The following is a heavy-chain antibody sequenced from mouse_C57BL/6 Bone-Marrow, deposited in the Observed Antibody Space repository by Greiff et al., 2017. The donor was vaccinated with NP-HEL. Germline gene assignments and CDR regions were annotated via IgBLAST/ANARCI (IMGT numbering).Heavy chain of an antibody. CDR1: GFTFSSYG. CDR2: ISSGGSYT. CDR3: ARHVYAMDY. Sequence: EVQVVESGGDLVKPGGSLKLSCAASGFTFSSYGMSWVRQTPDKRLEWVATISSGGSYTYYPESVKGRFTISRDNAKNTLYLQMSSLKSEDTAMYYCARHVYAMDYWGQGTSVTVSS. J-gene: IGHJ4*01. V-gene: IGHV5-6*01.